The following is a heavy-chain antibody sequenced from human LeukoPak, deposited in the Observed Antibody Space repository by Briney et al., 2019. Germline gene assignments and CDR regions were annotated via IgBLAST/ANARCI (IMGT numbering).Heavy chain of an antibody. CDR3: ARDRGDYYDSSGYYYVSY. CDR1: GGTFSSYT. J-gene: IGHJ4*02. CDR2: IIPTLGVG. D-gene: IGHD3-22*01. Sequence: SVKVSCKASGGTFSSYTISWVRQAPGQGLEWMGRIIPTLGVGNYAQKFQGRVTITADKSTSTAYMELSSLRSEDTAVYYCARDRGDYYDSSGYYYVSYWGQGTLVTVSS. V-gene: IGHV1-69*04.